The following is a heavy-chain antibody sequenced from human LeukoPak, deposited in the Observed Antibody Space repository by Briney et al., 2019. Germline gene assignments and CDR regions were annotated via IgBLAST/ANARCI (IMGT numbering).Heavy chain of an antibody. J-gene: IGHJ4*02. D-gene: IGHD5-12*01. CDR3: ARVNGYDSIGYYFDY. V-gene: IGHV3-48*03. Sequence: GGSLRLSRAASGFTFSSYEMNWVRQAPGKGLEWISYISRSGSTIYYADSVKGRFTISRDSAKNSLYLQMHSLRAEDTAFYYCARVNGYDSIGYYFDYWGQGTLVTVSS. CDR2: ISRSGSTI. CDR1: GFTFSSYE.